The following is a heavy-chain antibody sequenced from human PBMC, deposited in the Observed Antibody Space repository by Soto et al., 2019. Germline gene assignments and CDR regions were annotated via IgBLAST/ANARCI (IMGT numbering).Heavy chain of an antibody. V-gene: IGHV3-21*01. D-gene: IGHD1-26*01. J-gene: IGHJ6*02. Sequence: RLSCAASGFTFSSYSMNWVRQAPGKGLEWVSSISSSSSYIYYADSVKGRSTISRDNAKNSLYLQMNSLRAEDTAVYYCARDGSIVGATAYNSKDVWVQGTTVTVSS. CDR2: ISSSSSYI. CDR3: ARDGSIVGATAYNSKDV. CDR1: GFTFSSYS.